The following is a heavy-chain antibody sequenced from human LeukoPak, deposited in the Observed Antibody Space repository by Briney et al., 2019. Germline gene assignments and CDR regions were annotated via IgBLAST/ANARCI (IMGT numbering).Heavy chain of an antibody. CDR1: GYTFTSYG. D-gene: IGHD3-10*01. CDR3: AKLDGYYYGSGSYCSY. CDR2: INPSGGST. Sequence: SVKVSCKASGYTFTSYGISRVRQAPGQGLEWMGIINPSGGSTSYAQKFQGRVTMTRDTSTSTVYMELSSLRSEDTAVYYCAKLDGYYYGSGSYCSYWGQGTLVTVSS. J-gene: IGHJ4*02. V-gene: IGHV1-46*01.